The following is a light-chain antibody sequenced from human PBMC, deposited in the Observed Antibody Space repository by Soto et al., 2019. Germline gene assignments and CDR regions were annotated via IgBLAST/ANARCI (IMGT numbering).Light chain of an antibody. V-gene: IGKV3-15*01. Sequence: EIVMTQSPATLSVSPGERATLSCRASQSVSSNLAWYQQKPGQAPRLLIYGASTRATGIPARFSGSGSGTDFPLTISSLQSEEFVVYYCQQYNNWTGTFGQGTKLEIK. CDR1: QSVSSN. CDR3: QQYNNWTGT. J-gene: IGKJ2*01. CDR2: GAS.